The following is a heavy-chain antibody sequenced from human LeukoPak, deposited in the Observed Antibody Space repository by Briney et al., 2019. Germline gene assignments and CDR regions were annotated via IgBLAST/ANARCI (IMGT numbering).Heavy chain of an antibody. CDR1: GFTFSSYW. V-gene: IGHV3-74*01. D-gene: IGHD3-22*01. CDR2: INSDGSST. Sequence: GGSPRLSCAASGFTFSSYWMHWVRQAPGKGLVWVSRINSDGSSTSYADSVKGRFTISRDNSKNTLYLQMNSLRAEDTAVYYCAKEGGASSGPFDYWGQGTLVTVSS. J-gene: IGHJ4*02. CDR3: AKEGGASSGPFDY.